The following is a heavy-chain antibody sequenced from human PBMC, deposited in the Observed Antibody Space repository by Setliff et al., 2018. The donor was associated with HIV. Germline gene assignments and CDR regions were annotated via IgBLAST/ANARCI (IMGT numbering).Heavy chain of an antibody. CDR3: AGPRGDEAFDV. CDR2: FIPVLDIT. D-gene: IGHD3-10*01. V-gene: IGHV1-69*10. Sequence: SVKVSCKASGGTSSTYAINWVRQAPGQGLEWMGQFIPVLDITNYAQKFQGTVTINADKSTNTMYLELRSLRPEDTAMYYCAGPRGDEAFDVWGQGTMVTVS. J-gene: IGHJ3*01. CDR1: GGTSSTYA.